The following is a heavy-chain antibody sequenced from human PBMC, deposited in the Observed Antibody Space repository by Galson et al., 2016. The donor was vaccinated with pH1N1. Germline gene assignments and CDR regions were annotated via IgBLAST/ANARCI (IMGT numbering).Heavy chain of an antibody. CDR1: GFSFSNYG. V-gene: IGHV3-7*04. CDR3: VRAIGAKSAY. J-gene: IGHJ4*02. Sequence: LRLSCAASGFSFSNYGMHWVRQAPGKGLEWVANIKQDGTEKYYVASVKGRFTISRDNAKNSLYLQMNSLRVEDTAVYYCVRAIGAKSAYWGQGTLVTVSS. D-gene: IGHD4/OR15-4a*01. CDR2: IKQDGTEK.